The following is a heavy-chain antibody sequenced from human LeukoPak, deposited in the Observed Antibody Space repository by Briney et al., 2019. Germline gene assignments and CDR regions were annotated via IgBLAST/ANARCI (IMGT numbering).Heavy chain of an antibody. CDR3: AKDTSSSGSYSVYFDY. V-gene: IGHV3-9*01. J-gene: IGHJ4*02. CDR2: ISWNSGSI. CDR1: GFTFDDYA. D-gene: IGHD1-26*01. Sequence: GGSLRLSCAASGFTFDDYAMHWVRQAPGKGLEWVSGISWNSGSIGYADSVKGRFTISRDNAKNSLYLQMNSLRAEDTALYYCAKDTSSSGSYSVYFDYWGQGTLVTVSS.